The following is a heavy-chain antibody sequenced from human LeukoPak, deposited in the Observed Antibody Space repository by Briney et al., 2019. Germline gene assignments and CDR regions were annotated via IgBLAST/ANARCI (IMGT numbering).Heavy chain of an antibody. Sequence: SETLSLTCTVSGGSINNSSYYWGWIRQPPGRGLEWIGSINFGGSTYYNPSLKSRVTISIDTSNNDFSLRLSSVTAADTAVYYCARQGSGNYLSPVNYWGQGTLVTVSS. V-gene: IGHV4-39*01. D-gene: IGHD1-26*01. CDR1: GGSINNSSYY. J-gene: IGHJ4*02. CDR3: ARQGSGNYLSPVNY. CDR2: INFGGST.